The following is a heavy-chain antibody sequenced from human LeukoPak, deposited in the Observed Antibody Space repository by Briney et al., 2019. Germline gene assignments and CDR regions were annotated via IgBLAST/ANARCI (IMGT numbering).Heavy chain of an antibody. CDR1: EYTFTGYY. D-gene: IGHD2-2*01. CDR2: INPNSGGT. J-gene: IGHJ5*02. CDR3: VRDWGGYCSRANCRAGWFDP. V-gene: IGHV1-2*06. Sequence: GASVKVSCKASEYTFTGYYMHWVRQAPGQGLEWMGRINPNSGGTDYAQKFQGRVTMTRDTSISTAYMGLSWLRSDDTAVYYCVRDWGGYCSRANCRAGWFDPWGQGTLVTVSS.